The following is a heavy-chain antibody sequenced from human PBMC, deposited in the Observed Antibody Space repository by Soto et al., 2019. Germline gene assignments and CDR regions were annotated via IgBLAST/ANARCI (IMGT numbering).Heavy chain of an antibody. J-gene: IGHJ5*02. CDR1: GYSSTSYW. CDR2: IGPSDSYT. D-gene: IGHD3-22*01. V-gene: IGHV5-10-1*01. Sequence: GESLKISCQGSGYSSTSYWISWVRQMPGKGLEWMGRIGPSDSYTNYSPSFQGHVTISADKSISTAYLQWSSLKASDTAMYYCAKYDSSGSDPCGQGTLVTVYS. CDR3: AKYDSSGSDP.